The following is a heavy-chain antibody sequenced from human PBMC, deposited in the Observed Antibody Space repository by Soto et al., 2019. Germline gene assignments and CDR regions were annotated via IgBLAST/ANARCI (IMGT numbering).Heavy chain of an antibody. V-gene: IGHV4-34*01. J-gene: IGHJ6*02. Sequence: PSETLSLTCAVYGGSFSGYYWSWIRQPPGKGLEWIGEINHSGSTNYNPSLKSRVTISVDTSKNQFSLKLSSVTAAYTAVYYCARSPHYDFWSGWGYYYYYGMDVWGQGTTVTVSS. CDR2: INHSGST. D-gene: IGHD3-3*01. CDR1: GGSFSGYY. CDR3: ARSPHYDFWSGWGYYYYYGMDV.